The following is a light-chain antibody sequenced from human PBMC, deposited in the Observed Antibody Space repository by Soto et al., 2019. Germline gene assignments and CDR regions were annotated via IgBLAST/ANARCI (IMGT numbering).Light chain of an antibody. CDR1: SSDVGAYNL. CDR3: ASYAGSNSYV. J-gene: IGLJ1*01. CDR2: EGS. V-gene: IGLV2-23*01. Sequence: QSALTQPASVSGSPGQSITISCTGTSSDVGAYNLVSWYQHHPGKAPKLMIYEGSKRPSGVSNRFSGSKSGNTASLTISGLQAEDEADYNCASYAGSNSYVFGSGTKVTVL.